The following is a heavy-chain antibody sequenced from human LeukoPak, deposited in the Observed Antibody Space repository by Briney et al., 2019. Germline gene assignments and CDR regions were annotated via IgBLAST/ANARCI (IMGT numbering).Heavy chain of an antibody. CDR1: GFTFSSSW. J-gene: IGHJ5*02. D-gene: IGHD5-24*01. Sequence: GGSLRLSCVASGFTFSSSWMSWVRRAPGKGLEWVANIKQDGTEEYYVDSVRGRFSISKDNAKNSLYLQMNSLIAEDTAVYYCAKVADMATIINWFDPWGQGTLVTVSS. V-gene: IGHV3-7*03. CDR3: AKVADMATIINWFDP. CDR2: IKQDGTEE.